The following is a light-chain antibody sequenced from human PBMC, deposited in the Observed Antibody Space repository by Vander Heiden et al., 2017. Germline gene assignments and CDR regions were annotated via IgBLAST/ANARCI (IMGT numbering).Light chain of an antibody. CDR2: ADS. V-gene: IGLV3-21*03. J-gene: IGLJ1*01. CDR3: QVWDSSSDHPGYV. CDR1: NIGSKS. Sequence: SYVLTQPPSVSVAPGKTARITWGGHNIGSKSVHWYQQKPGQAPVLVVFADSDRPSGIPERFSGSNSGNTATLTISRVEAGDEADDYCQVWDSSSDHPGYVFGTGTKVTVL.